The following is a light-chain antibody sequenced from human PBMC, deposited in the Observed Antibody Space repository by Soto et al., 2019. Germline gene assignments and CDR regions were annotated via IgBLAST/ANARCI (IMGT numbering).Light chain of an antibody. CDR2: EVS. J-gene: IGLJ2*01. CDR1: HSDVGGYDY. Sequence: QSVLTQPASVSGSPGQSITISCTGSHSDVGGYDYVSWYQQYPGKAPKLMLYEVSNRPSGVSSRFSGSKSGNTASLTISGLQPEDEADYYCSSYASANIVTFGGGTKVTVL. V-gene: IGLV2-14*01. CDR3: SSYASANIVT.